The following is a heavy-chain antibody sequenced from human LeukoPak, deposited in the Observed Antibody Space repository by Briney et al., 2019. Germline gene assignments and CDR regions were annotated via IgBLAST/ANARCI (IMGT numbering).Heavy chain of an antibody. CDR3: ARDSPGSGTAEEGGDWFDP. Sequence: GASVKVSCKASGYTFTSYGISWVRQAPGQGLEWMGWVSAYNGNTNYAQKLQGRVTMTTDTSTSTAYMELRSLRSDDTAVYYCARDSPGSGTAEEGGDWFDPWGQVTLVTVSS. V-gene: IGHV1-18*01. CDR2: VSAYNGNT. J-gene: IGHJ5*02. D-gene: IGHD6-13*01. CDR1: GYTFTSYG.